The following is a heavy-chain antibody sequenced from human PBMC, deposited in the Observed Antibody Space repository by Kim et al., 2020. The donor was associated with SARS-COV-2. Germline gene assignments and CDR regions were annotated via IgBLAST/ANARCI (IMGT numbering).Heavy chain of an antibody. V-gene: IGHV1-24*01. J-gene: IGHJ4*02. Sequence: QKFQGRVTMTEDTSTDTAYMELSSLRSEDTAVYYCATGIFRSSGWSLYDYWGQGTLVTVSS. D-gene: IGHD6-19*01. CDR3: ATGIFRSSGWSLYDY.